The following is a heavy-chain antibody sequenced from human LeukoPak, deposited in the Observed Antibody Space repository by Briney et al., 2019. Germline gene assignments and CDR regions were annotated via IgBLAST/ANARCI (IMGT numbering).Heavy chain of an antibody. CDR3: AKESSGSSHFDY. CDR1: GFTFSSYT. Sequence: GGFLRLSCAASGFTFSSYTINWVRQAPGKGLEWVSSISGSSYYIYYADSVKGRFTISRDNAKNSLYLQINSLRAEDMALYYCAKESSGSSHFDYWGQGTLVTVSS. D-gene: IGHD1-26*01. CDR2: ISGSSYYI. J-gene: IGHJ4*02. V-gene: IGHV3-21*04.